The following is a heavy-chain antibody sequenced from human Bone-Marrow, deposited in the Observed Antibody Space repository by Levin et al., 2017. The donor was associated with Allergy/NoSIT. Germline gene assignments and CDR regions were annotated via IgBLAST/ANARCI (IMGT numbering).Heavy chain of an antibody. V-gene: IGHV1-2*02. CDR3: AKSLVAPLFDY. CDR1: GYTFSDYY. D-gene: IGHD2-15*01. Sequence: ASVKVSCKASGYTFSDYYIHWIRQAPGLGLEWVGWVNPDSGGTRYAQRFHGRVTMTRDMSITTAYMELSSLTSDDTAVYFCAKSLVAPLFDYWGQGTLVIVSS. J-gene: IGHJ4*02. CDR2: VNPDSGGT.